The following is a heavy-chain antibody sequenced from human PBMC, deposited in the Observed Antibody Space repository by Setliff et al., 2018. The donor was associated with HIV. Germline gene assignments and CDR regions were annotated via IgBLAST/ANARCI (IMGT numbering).Heavy chain of an antibody. D-gene: IGHD1-1*01. V-gene: IGHV1-8*02. J-gene: IGHJ4*02. Sequence: ASVKVSCKASGYTFTNVDSIWVRQATGQGLEWMGRMNPNSGNTEYAQQFQGRVTMTRNTSRSTAYMELSSLRSEDTAIYYCARGHSGNDYWGQGTLVTVSS. CDR2: MNPNSGNT. CDR1: GYTFTNVD. CDR3: ARGHSGNDY.